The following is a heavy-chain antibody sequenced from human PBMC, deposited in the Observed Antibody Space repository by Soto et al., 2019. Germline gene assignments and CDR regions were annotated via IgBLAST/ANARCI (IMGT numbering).Heavy chain of an antibody. CDR3: ARYSSNWFQTEGMDV. J-gene: IGHJ6*02. D-gene: IGHD6-13*01. V-gene: IGHV4-4*07. CDR2: IDTSGNT. Sequence: SETLSLTCTVSGGSISTYYWSWIRQPAGKGLEWIGRIDTSGNTNYNPSLKSRVTMSVDASKKQFSLKLTSVTAADTAVYYCARYSSNWFQTEGMDVWGQGTTVTVSS. CDR1: GGSISTYY.